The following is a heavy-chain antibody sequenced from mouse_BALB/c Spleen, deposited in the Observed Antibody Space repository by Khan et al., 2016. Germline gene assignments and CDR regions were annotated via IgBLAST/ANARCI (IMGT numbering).Heavy chain of an antibody. CDR3: ARGEGSPWFAY. V-gene: IGHV14-3*02. CDR2: IDPANGNT. D-gene: IGHD2-13*01. J-gene: IGHJ3*01. Sequence: VQLQQSGAELVKPGASVKLSCTASGFNIKDTYMHWVKQRPEQGLEWIGRIDPANGNTKYDPKFQGKATITADTSSNTAYLQLSSLTSDDTAGYYCARGEGSPWFAYGGQGTLVTVSA. CDR1: GFNIKDTY.